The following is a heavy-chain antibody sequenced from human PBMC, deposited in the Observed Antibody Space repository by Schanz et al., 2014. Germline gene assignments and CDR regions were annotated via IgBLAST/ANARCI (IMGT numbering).Heavy chain of an antibody. CDR2: MNESHSTI. J-gene: IGHJ5*01. Sequence: EVQLVESGGGLVQPGGSLRLSCAASGFTFSSYSMNWVRQARGKGLEWVSAMNESHSTIYHADSVRGRFTISRDKAESTLFLQRSSLRAEDTAVYYCAKTPREYCNYDSCPNRFDSWGQGALVTVSS. V-gene: IGHV3-23*04. CDR1: GFTFSSYS. CDR3: AKTPREYCNYDSCPNRFDS. D-gene: IGHD2-15*01.